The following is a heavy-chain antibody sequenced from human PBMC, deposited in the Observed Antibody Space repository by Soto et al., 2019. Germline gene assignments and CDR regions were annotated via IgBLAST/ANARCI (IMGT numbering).Heavy chain of an antibody. D-gene: IGHD3-3*01. CDR1: GFSFTSAW. Sequence: EVQVVESGGGFVEPGGSLRLSCAASGFSFTSAWLTWVRQAPGKGLEWVGRIKSETDGGTTAFAAPVKDRFTMSRDDAENAGSLQMNDLTTEDTAMYYCIAEVAISGAPFIYWGQGILVTVSS. CDR2: IKSETDGGTT. J-gene: IGHJ4*02. V-gene: IGHV3-15*07. CDR3: IAEVAISGAPFIY.